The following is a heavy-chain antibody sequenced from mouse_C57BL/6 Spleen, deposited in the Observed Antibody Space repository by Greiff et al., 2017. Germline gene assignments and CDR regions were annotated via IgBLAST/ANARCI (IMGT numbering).Heavy chain of an antibody. V-gene: IGHV5-12*01. CDR1: GFTFSDYY. Sequence: EVQLVESGGGLVQPGGSLKLSCAASGFTFSDYYMYWVRQTPEKRLEWVAYISNGGGSTYYPDTVKGRFTISRDNAKNTLYLLMSRLKSEDTAMYYCARQGYSNYGSFAYWGQGTLVTVSA. CDR3: ARQGYSNYGSFAY. CDR2: ISNGGGST. J-gene: IGHJ3*01. D-gene: IGHD2-5*01.